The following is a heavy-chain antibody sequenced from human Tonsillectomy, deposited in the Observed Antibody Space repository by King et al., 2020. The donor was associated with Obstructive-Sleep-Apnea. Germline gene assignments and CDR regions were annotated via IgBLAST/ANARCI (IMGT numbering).Heavy chain of an antibody. J-gene: IGHJ4*02. Sequence: VQLVESGGGLVKPGGSLRLSCDCSGFTFSSHTMNWVRQAPGKGLEWLSSISSHSGYILYADSVKGRITISRDNAKNTLYLQMNSLRAEDTALYYCAGDDYGDYWIDYWGQGTLVTVSS. D-gene: IGHD4-17*01. CDR2: ISSHSGYI. CDR1: GFTFSSHT. CDR3: AGDDYGDYWIDY. V-gene: IGHV3-21*01.